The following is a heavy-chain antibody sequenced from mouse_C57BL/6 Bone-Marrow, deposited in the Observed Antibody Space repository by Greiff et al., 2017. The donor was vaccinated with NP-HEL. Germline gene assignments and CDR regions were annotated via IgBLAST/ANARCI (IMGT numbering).Heavy chain of an antibody. CDR2: IYPRSGNT. D-gene: IGHD2-3*01. V-gene: IGHV1-81*01. CDR3: ARLRIYDGYLDY. Sequence: QVQLQQSGAELARPGASVKLSCKASGYTFTSYGISWVKQRTGQGLEWIGEIYPRSGNTYYNEKFKGKATLTADKSSSTAYMELRSLTSEDAAVYFCARLRIYDGYLDYWGQGTTLTVSS. CDR1: GYTFTSYG. J-gene: IGHJ2*01.